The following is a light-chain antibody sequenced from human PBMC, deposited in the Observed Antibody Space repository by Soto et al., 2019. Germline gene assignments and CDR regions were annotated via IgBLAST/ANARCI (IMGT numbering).Light chain of an antibody. V-gene: IGKV4-1*01. CDR3: QQYYTTPFT. CDR2: WAS. CDR1: QSILYNSNNKNY. Sequence: DIVMTQSPDSLAASLGERATINCKSSQSILYNSNNKNYLAWYQQKPGRPPKLLLYWASTRESGVPDRFSGSGSGTDFTLTISSLQAEDVAVYYCQQYYTTPFTFGPGTKVDIK. J-gene: IGKJ3*01.